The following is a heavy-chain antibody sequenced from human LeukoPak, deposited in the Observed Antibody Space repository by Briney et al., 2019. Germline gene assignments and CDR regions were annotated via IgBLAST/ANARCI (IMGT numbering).Heavy chain of an antibody. Sequence: GGSLRLSCAASGFTFSSYAMSWVRQAPGKGLEWVSAISGSGGSTYYADSVKGRFTTSRDNSKNTLCLQMNSLRAEDTAVYYCAKGRVVVVAAPFDYWGQGTLVTVSS. CDR3: AKGRVVVVAAPFDY. D-gene: IGHD2-15*01. J-gene: IGHJ4*02. CDR2: ISGSGGST. V-gene: IGHV3-23*01. CDR1: GFTFSSYA.